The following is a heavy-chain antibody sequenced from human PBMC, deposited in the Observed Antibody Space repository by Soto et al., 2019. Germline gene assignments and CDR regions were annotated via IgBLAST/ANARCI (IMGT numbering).Heavy chain of an antibody. CDR1: RYTFTSYY. Sequence: ASVKVSCNAPRYTFTSYYLNWVRQAPEQGLEWMGWMNPNSGNTGYAQKFQGRVTMTRNTSISTAYMDLSRLRSADTAVYHCARTRHPYDSTGSPPLAFDIWRQGTMVTVSS. CDR3: ARTRHPYDSTGSPPLAFDI. D-gene: IGHD3-22*01. J-gene: IGHJ3*02. CDR2: MNPNSGNT. V-gene: IGHV1-8*01.